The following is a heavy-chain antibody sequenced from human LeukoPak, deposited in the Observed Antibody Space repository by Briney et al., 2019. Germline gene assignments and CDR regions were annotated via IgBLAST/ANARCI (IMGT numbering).Heavy chain of an antibody. V-gene: IGHV1-8*01. Sequence: ASVKVSCKTPGYRFTSYDINWVRQTTGQGLEWMGWMNPHSGTTGYAQKFQGRLTLPRNTSISTAYLELSSLTSEDTAVYYCARGSENNFDSSGPIGFWGQGTLVTVSS. J-gene: IGHJ4*02. CDR3: ARGSENNFDSSGPIGF. CDR2: MNPHSGTT. CDR1: GYRFTSYD. D-gene: IGHD3-22*01.